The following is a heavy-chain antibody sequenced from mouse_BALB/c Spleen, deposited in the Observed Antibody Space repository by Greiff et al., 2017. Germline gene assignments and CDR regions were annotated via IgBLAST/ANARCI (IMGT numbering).Heavy chain of an antibody. J-gene: IGHJ2*01. CDR2: IYPGDGST. Sequence: QVQLKESGPELVKPGASVKMSCKASGYTFTSYYIHWVKQRPGQGLEWIGWIYPGDGSTKYNEKFKGKTTLTADKSSSTAYMLLSSLTSEDSAIYFCARGYYEGYVDYWGQGTTLTVSS. CDR1: GYTFTSYY. V-gene: IGHV1S56*01. CDR3: ARGYYEGYVDY. D-gene: IGHD2-3*01.